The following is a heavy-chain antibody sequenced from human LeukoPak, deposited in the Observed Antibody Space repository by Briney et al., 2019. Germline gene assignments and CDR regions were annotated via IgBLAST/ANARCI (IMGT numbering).Heavy chain of an antibody. Sequence: ASVKVSCKASGGTFSSYAISWVRQAPGQGLEWMGGIIPIFGTANYAQKFQGRVTITADESTSTAYMELSGLRSEDTAVYYCARPPIYGDYYYFDYWGQGTLVTVSS. CDR3: ARPPIYGDYYYFDY. CDR1: GGTFSSYA. V-gene: IGHV1-69*13. CDR2: IIPIFGTA. D-gene: IGHD4-17*01. J-gene: IGHJ4*02.